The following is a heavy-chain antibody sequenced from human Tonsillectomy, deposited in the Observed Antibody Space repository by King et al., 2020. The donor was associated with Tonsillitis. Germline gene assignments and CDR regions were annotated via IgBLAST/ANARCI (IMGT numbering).Heavy chain of an antibody. J-gene: IGHJ4*02. V-gene: IGHV1-2*02. Sequence: VQLVESGPEVTKPGASVMVSCKASGYTFTDYYIHWVRQAPGQGLEWMGWINPDSGDTNYAQKFQGRVIMTRDTSIITAYMELSSLRSDDTAVYYCARSAKYSSSWYYFWGQGALVTVSS. CDR3: ARSAKYSSSWYYF. CDR1: GYTFTDYY. CDR2: INPDSGDT. D-gene: IGHD6-13*01.